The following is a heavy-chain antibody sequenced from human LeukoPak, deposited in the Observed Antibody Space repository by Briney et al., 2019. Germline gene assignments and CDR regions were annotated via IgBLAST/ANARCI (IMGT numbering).Heavy chain of an antibody. V-gene: IGHV4-39*01. CDR1: GGSISSSSYY. Sequence: PSETLSLTCTVSGGSISSSSYYWGWIRQPPGKGLEWIGSIYYSGSTYYNPSLKSQVTISVDTSKNQFSLKLSSVTAADTAVYYCARKGGSGGASSYYFDYWGQGTLVTVSS. D-gene: IGHD1-26*01. J-gene: IGHJ4*02. CDR3: ARKGGSGGASSYYFDY. CDR2: IYYSGST.